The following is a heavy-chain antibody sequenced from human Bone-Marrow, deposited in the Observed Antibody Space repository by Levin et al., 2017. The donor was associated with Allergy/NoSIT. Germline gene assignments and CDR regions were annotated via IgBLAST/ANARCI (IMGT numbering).Heavy chain of an antibody. CDR2: IGSAGDT. V-gene: IGHV3-13*01. Sequence: GESLKISCAASGFTFSSYDMHWVRHATGKGLEWVSAIGSAGDTYYPGSVKGRFTISREDAKNFLYLQMNSLRAGDTAVYYCARSDEGGMDVWGQGTTVTVSS. J-gene: IGHJ6*02. CDR1: GFTFSSYD. CDR3: ARSDEGGMDV.